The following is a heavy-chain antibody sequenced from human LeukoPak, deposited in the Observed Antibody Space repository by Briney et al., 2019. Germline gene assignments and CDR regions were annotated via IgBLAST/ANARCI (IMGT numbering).Heavy chain of an antibody. CDR3: ARSLTMVRAYDY. D-gene: IGHD3-10*01. CDR1: GFTFSSYG. V-gene: IGHV3-30*02. CDR2: IQYDGSNK. J-gene: IGHJ4*02. Sequence: GSLRLSCAASGFTFSSYGMHWVRQAPGKGLDWVTFIQYDGSNKYYADSVKGRFTISRDNSKNTVYLQMNSLRTEDTAVYYCARSLTMVRAYDYWGQGTLVTVSS.